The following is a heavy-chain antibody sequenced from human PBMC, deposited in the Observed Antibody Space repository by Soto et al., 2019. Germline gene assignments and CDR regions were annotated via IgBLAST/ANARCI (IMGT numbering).Heavy chain of an antibody. D-gene: IGHD2-2*01. J-gene: IGHJ6*02. V-gene: IGHV1-69*12. CDR2: IIPRSATS. CDR3: ARRRLVLVPTTVNSDYYYYAMDV. CDR1: GDTFSTYT. Sequence: QVQLVQSGAEVKKPGSSVKVSCKASGDTFSTYTITWMRQAPGQGLEWMGGIIPRSATSNYAQKFQGRVTITADEFTYTAYLELRSLGSEETAVYYCARRRLVLVPTTVNSDYYYYAMDVWGHGTTVTVSS.